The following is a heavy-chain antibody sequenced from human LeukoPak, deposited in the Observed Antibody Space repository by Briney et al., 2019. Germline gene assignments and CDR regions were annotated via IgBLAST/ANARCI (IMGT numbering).Heavy chain of an antibody. J-gene: IGHJ5*02. CDR2: IYYSGNT. V-gene: IGHV4-59*01. D-gene: IGHD6-19*01. CDR3: ARNAAVATSRSWFDP. Sequence: SETLSLTCTVSGGSISSYYWSWIRQPPGKGLEWIGYIYYSGNTKYNPSLKSRVTISVDTSKNQFSLKVKSVTAADTAVYYCARNAAVATSRSWFDPWGQGSLVTVSS. CDR1: GGSISSYY.